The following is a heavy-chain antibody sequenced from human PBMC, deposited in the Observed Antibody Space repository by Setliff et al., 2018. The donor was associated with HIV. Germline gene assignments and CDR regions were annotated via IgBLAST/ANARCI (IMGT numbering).Heavy chain of an antibody. D-gene: IGHD6-6*01. J-gene: IGHJ4*02. Sequence: ASVKVSCKASGDTFTSYYMHWVRRAPGQGLEWMGMISPSGASTKYSQRLQGRVTVTRDTSSSTVYVELSSLRSDDTAVYYCAREAEQGERSSSWYFDYWGQGKRGTVS. V-gene: IGHV1-46*01. CDR1: GDTFTSYY. CDR3: AREAEQGERSSSWYFDY. CDR2: ISPSGAST.